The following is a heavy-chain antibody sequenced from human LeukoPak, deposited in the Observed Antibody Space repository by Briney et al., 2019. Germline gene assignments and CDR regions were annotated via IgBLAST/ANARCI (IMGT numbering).Heavy chain of an antibody. J-gene: IGHJ4*02. CDR3: ARASRTDVSGLDLDY. CDR2: IYHSGST. V-gene: IGHV4-30-2*01. Sequence: SQTLSLTCAVSGGSISSGGYSWSWIRQPPGKGLEWIGYIYHSGSTYYNPSLKSRVTISVDRSKNQFSLKLSSVTAADTAVYYCARASRTDVSGLDLDYWGQGTLVTVSS. CDR1: GGSISSGGYS. D-gene: IGHD3-3*01.